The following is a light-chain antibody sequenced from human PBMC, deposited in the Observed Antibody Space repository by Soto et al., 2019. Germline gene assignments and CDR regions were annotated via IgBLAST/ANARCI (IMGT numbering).Light chain of an antibody. V-gene: IGKV1-5*03. CDR1: QTISSW. Sequence: DIQMTQSPSTLSGSVGDRVTITCRASQTISSWLAWYQQKPGKAPKLLIYKASTLKSGVPSRFSGSGSGTEFSLTSSSLQPDEFATYYCQHYKSYSEAFGQGTKVELK. CDR3: QHYKSYSEA. J-gene: IGKJ1*01. CDR2: KAS.